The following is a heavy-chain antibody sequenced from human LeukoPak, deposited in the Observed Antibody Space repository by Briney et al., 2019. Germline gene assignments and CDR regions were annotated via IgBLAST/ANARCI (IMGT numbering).Heavy chain of an antibody. J-gene: IGHJ4*02. V-gene: IGHV4-39*07. CDR2: IYYSGST. CDR1: GGSISSSNYY. Sequence: SETLSLTCTVSGGSISSSNYYWGWIRQPPGKGLEWIGSIYYSGSTYYNPSLKSRVTISVDKSKNQFSLKLSSVTAADTAVYYCAVKYSSSPWFDYWGQGTLVTVSS. D-gene: IGHD6-13*01. CDR3: AVKYSSSPWFDY.